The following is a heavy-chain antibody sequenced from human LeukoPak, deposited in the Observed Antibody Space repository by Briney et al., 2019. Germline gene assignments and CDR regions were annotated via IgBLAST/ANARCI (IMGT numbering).Heavy chain of an antibody. J-gene: IGHJ5*02. CDR2: IIPILGIA. Sequence: SVKVSCKASGGTFSSYAISWVRQAPGQGLEWMGRIIPILGIANYAQKFQGRVTITADKSTSTAYMELSSLRSEDTAVYYCARGSNAYDSSGYSTWGQGTLVTVSS. CDR3: ARGSNAYDSSGYST. D-gene: IGHD3-22*01. V-gene: IGHV1-69*04. CDR1: GGTFSSYA.